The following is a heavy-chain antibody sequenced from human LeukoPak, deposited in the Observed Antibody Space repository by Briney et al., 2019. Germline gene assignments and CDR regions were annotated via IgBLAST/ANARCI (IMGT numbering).Heavy chain of an antibody. Sequence: SETLSLTCAVYGGSFSGYYWSWIRQPPGKGLEWIGEINHSGSTNYNPSLKSRVTISVDTSKNQFSLKLSSVTAADTAVYYCARVFDYAFDPWGQGTLVTVSS. V-gene: IGHV4-34*01. CDR2: INHSGST. D-gene: IGHD4-17*01. CDR3: ARVFDYAFDP. CDR1: GGSFSGYY. J-gene: IGHJ5*02.